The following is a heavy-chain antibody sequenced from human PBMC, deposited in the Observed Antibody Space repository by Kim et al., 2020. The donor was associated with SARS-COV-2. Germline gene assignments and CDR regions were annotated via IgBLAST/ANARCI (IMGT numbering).Heavy chain of an antibody. CDR3: ARVSDSSSWYLDFQH. CDR1: GGSISSSSYY. V-gene: IGHV4-39*07. Sequence: SETLSLTCTVSGGSISSSSYYWGWIRQPPGKGLEWIGSIYYSGSTYYNPSLKSRVTISVDTSKNQFSLKLSSVTAADTAVYYCARVSDSSSWYLDFQHWGQGTLVTVSS. CDR2: IYYSGST. D-gene: IGHD6-13*01. J-gene: IGHJ1*01.